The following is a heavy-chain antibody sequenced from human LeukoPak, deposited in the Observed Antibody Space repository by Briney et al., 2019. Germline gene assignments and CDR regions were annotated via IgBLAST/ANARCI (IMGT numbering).Heavy chain of an antibody. J-gene: IGHJ6*03. CDR3: ATASGYYNYYYYMDV. D-gene: IGHD3-3*01. V-gene: IGHV1-24*01. CDR1: GYTLTELS. Sequence: ASVKVSCKVSGYTLTELSMHWVRQTPGKGLEWMGGFDPEDDEAICAQKFQGRVTMTEDTSTDTAYMELSSLRSEDTAVYYCATASGYYNYYYYMDVWGKGTTVTVSS. CDR2: FDPEDDEA.